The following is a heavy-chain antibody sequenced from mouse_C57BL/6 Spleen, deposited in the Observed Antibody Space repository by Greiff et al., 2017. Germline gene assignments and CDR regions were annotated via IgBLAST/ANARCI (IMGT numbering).Heavy chain of an antibody. V-gene: IGHV5-16*01. CDR2: INYDGSST. CDR3: ARAEDGYYVDY. J-gene: IGHJ2*01. Sequence: EVQRVESEGGLVQPGSSMKLSCTASGFTFSDYYMAWVRQVPEKGLEWVANINYDGSSTYYLDSLKSRFIISRDNAKNILYLQMSSLKSEDTATYYCARAEDGYYVDYWGQGTTLTVSS. CDR1: GFTFSDYY. D-gene: IGHD2-3*01.